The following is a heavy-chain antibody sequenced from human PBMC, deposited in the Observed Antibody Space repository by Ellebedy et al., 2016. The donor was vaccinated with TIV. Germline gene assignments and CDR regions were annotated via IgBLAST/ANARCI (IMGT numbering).Heavy chain of an antibody. J-gene: IGHJ5*02. CDR2: IDPSDSYT. D-gene: IGHD1-14*01. CDR1: GYRFTNYW. V-gene: IGHV5-10-1*01. Sequence: PGGSLRLSCKGFGYRFTNYWITWVRQMPGKGLEWMGTIDPSDSYTNDNPSFQGHVTISLDRSINTAFLQWSSLKASDTAMYYCATSKGNEPGDHWGQGTLVTVSS. CDR3: ATSKGNEPGDH.